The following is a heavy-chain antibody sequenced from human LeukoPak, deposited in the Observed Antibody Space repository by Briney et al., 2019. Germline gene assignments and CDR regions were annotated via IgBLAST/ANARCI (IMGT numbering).Heavy chain of an antibody. D-gene: IGHD4-17*01. CDR1: GFTVSSNY. J-gene: IGHJ6*03. V-gene: IGHV3-53*01. CDR3: ARAMTTVTLYYYYYMDV. Sequence: GGSLRLSCAASGFTVSSNYMIWVRQAPGKGLEWVSVIYSGGSTYYADSVKGRFTISRDNSKNTLYLQRNSLRAEDTAVYYCARAMTTVTLYYYYYMDVWGKGTTVTVSS. CDR2: IYSGGST.